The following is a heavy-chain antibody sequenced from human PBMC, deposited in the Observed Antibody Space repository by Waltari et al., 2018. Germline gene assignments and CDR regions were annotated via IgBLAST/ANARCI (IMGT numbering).Heavy chain of an antibody. CDR2: IIPILGIA. CDR1: GGTFSSYT. CDR3: ARVYCSGGSCYSRYYGMDV. Sequence: QVQLVQSGAEVKKPGSSVKVSCKASGGTFSSYTISWVRQAPGQGLEWMGRIIPILGIANYAQKFQGRVTITADKSTSTAYMELSSLRSEDTAVYYCARVYCSGGSCYSRYYGMDVWGQGTTVTVSS. J-gene: IGHJ6*02. D-gene: IGHD2-15*01. V-gene: IGHV1-69*02.